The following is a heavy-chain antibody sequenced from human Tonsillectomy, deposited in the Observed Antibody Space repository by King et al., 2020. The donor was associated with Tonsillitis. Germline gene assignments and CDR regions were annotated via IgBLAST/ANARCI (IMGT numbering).Heavy chain of an antibody. CDR2: IIPLLGIV. D-gene: IGHD5-12*01. V-gene: IGHV1-69*09. CDR3: ARETADIVATITHPCHY. J-gene: IGHJ4*02. CDR1: GGTFSNDA. Sequence: VQLVESGAEVKKPGSSVKVSCKASGGTFSNDAISWVRQAPGQGPEWMGRIIPLLGIVNYAQKFQGRVTITADKSSSTAYMDLSSLRFEDTAVYYCARETADIVATITHPCHYWGQGTLVTVSS.